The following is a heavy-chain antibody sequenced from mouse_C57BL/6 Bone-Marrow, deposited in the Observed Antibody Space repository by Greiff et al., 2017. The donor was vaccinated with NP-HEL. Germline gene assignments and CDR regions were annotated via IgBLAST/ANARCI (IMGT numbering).Heavy chain of an antibody. D-gene: IGHD1-1*01. V-gene: IGHV5-6*01. J-gene: IGHJ3*01. CDR2: ISSGGSYT. CDR1: GFTFSSYG. Sequence: EVKLQESGGDLVKPGGSLKLSCAASGFTFSSYGMSWVRQTPDKRLEWVATISSGGSYTYYPDSVKGRFTISRDNAKNTLYLQMSSLKSEDTAMYYCAGPYYGSSYAWFAYWGQGTLVTVSA. CDR3: AGPYYGSSYAWFAY.